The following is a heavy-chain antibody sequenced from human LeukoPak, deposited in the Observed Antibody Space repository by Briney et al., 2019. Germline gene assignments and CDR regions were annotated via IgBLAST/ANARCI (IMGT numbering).Heavy chain of an antibody. J-gene: IGHJ4*02. D-gene: IGHD3-16*02. CDR1: GFTFSSYA. CDR2: ISGSGGST. Sequence: GGSLRLSCAASGFTFSSYAMSWVRQAPGKGLEWVSAISGSGGSTYYEAPVKGRFTISRDNYKNTLYLQMNSLRAEDTAVYYCAKDQGVYDYVWGSYRYSPFDYWGQGTLVTVSS. V-gene: IGHV3-23*01. CDR3: AKDQGVYDYVWGSYRYSPFDY.